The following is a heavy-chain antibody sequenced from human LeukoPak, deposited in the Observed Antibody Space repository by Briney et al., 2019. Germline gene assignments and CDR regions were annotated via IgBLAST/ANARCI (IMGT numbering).Heavy chain of an antibody. D-gene: IGHD6-19*01. CDR2: ISSSPNYI. J-gene: IGHJ4*02. V-gene: IGHV3-21*01. Sequence: PGGSLRLSCAASGFTFSSYSMNWVRQAPGKGLEWVSSISSSPNYIYYADSLKGRFTISRDNAKNSLYLQMNSLGAEDTAVYYCARTSAVAGTAPLDYWGQGTLVTVSS. CDR3: ARTSAVAGTAPLDY. CDR1: GFTFSSYS.